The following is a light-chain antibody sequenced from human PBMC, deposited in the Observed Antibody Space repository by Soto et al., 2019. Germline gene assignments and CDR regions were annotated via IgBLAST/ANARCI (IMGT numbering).Light chain of an antibody. Sequence: EIGLTQSPGTLSLSPGERATLSCRASQGVTTAYLAWYQHKPGQAPRLLIYGASNRATGIPDRFSGSGSGTDFTLTISRLEPEDFAVYFCQQYGGSPLFTFGPGTRVDFK. V-gene: IGKV3-20*01. CDR1: QGVTTAY. CDR3: QQYGGSPLFT. J-gene: IGKJ3*01. CDR2: GAS.